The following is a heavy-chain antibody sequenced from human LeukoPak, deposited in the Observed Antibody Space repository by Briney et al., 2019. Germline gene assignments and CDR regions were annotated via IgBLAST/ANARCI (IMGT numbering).Heavy chain of an antibody. V-gene: IGHV1-18*01. D-gene: IGHD2-2*02. CDR1: GYTFTSYG. CDR2: ISAYNGNT. CDR3: ARITYCSSTSCYTGDAFDI. Sequence: ASVKVSCKASGYTFTSYGISWVRQAPGQGLEWMGWISAYNGNTNYAQKLQGRVTMTTGTSTSTAYMELRSLRSDDTAVYYCARITYCSSTSCYTGDAFDIWGQGTMVTVSS. J-gene: IGHJ3*02.